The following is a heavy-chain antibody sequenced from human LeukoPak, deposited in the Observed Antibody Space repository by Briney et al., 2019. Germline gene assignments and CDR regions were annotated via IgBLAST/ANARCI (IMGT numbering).Heavy chain of an antibody. CDR3: ARQGSEIDY. CDR1: GFTFSSYL. V-gene: IGHV3-74*03. CDR2: IDGYRSSP. Sequence: GGSLRLSCAASGFTFSSYLMHWVRQAPGKGLGLVSRIDGYRSSPTYADSVKGRFTISRDNAKNTMYLQMNSLRAEDTAMYYCARQGSEIDYWGQGTLVTVSS. J-gene: IGHJ4*02.